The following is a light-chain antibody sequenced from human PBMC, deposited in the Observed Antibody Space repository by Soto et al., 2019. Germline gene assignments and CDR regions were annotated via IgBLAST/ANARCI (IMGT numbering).Light chain of an antibody. CDR1: QSISSW. Sequence: TQSPSIVSASVGDRVTITCRASQSISSWLAWYQQKPGKAPKILIYKASSLESGVPSRFSGSGSGTELTLTISSLQPDDFATYYCQQYNGYRWTFGQGTKVDIK. V-gene: IGKV1-5*03. CDR3: QQYNGYRWT. J-gene: IGKJ1*01. CDR2: KAS.